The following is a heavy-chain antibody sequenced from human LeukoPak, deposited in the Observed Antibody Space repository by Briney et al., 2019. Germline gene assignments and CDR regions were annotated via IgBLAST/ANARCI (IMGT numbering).Heavy chain of an antibody. CDR2: INHSGST. D-gene: IGHD2/OR15-2a*01. Sequence: PSETLSLTCAVYGGSFSGYYWSWIRQAPGKGLEWIGEINHSGSTNYNPSLKSRVTISVDTSKNQFSLKLSSVTAADTAVYYCASLSMRRGILSADQILFDYWGQGTLVTVSS. V-gene: IGHV4-34*01. J-gene: IGHJ4*02. CDR1: GGSFSGYY. CDR3: ASLSMRRGILSADQILFDY.